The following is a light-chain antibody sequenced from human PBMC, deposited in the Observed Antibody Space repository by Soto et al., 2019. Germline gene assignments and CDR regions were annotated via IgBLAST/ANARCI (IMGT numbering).Light chain of an antibody. J-gene: IGKJ1*01. Sequence: DIKMTQSPSTLSASVGDRVTITCRASQSISSWLAWYQQKPGKAPKLLIYKASSLESGDPSRFSGSGSGTEFTLTISSLQPDDFATYYCQHYNSYSEACGQGTKVE. CDR1: QSISSW. CDR2: KAS. V-gene: IGKV1-5*03. CDR3: QHYNSYSEA.